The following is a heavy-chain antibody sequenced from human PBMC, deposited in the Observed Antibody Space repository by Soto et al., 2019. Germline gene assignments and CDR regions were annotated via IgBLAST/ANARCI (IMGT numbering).Heavy chain of an antibody. J-gene: IGHJ4*02. V-gene: IGHV1-18*04. CDR3: AIYHLELFRFDY. CDR2: ISLYNGNT. Sequence: ASVKGSCKAYDFSFTSHGISWVRQAPGQGLEWMGWISLYNGNTNYAQQFQGRVTMTTDTSTRTAYMELRSLRSDDTAMYFCAIYHLELFRFDYWGQGTLVTVSS. CDR1: DFSFTSHG. D-gene: IGHD2-2*01.